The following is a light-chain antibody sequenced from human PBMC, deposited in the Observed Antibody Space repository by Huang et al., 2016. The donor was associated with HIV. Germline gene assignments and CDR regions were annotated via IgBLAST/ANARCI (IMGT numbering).Light chain of an antibody. CDR1: KRVSSN. Sequence: EIVMTQSPATLSVSPGERATLSCRASKRVSSNLAWYQQKPGQAPRLLIYVASTRATGIPANFSGSGSGIEFTLTISSLQSEDFAVYYCQQYNNWPRTFGQGTKVEIK. CDR2: VAS. CDR3: QQYNNWPRT. J-gene: IGKJ1*01. V-gene: IGKV3-15*01.